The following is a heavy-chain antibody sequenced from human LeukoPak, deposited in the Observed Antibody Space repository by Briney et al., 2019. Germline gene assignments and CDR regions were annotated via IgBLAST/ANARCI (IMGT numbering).Heavy chain of an antibody. CDR2: INAGNGNT. CDR3: ARVSYYYDSSGYYYPDY. D-gene: IGHD3-22*01. CDR1: GYTFTSYG. J-gene: IGHJ4*02. Sequence: ASVKVSCKASGYTFTSYGISWVRQAPGQGLEWMGWINAGNGNTKYSQKFQGRVTITRDTSASTAYMELSSLRSEDTAVYYCARVSYYYDSSGYYYPDYWGQGTLVTVSS. V-gene: IGHV1-3*01.